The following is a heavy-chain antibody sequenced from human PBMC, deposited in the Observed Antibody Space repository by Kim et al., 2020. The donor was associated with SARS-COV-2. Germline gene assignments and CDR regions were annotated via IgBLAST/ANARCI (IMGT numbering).Heavy chain of an antibody. J-gene: IGHJ4*02. CDR1: GGSISTGGYY. Sequence: SETLSLTCTVSGGSISTGGYYWSWIRQHPGKGLEWIGHIYSSGSTYYSGATYYNPSLKSRVTISVDTSKNQFYLELSSVTAADTAVYYCAMDRVGYQYFDYWGQGTLVTVSS. CDR2: IYSSGSTYYSGAT. D-gene: IGHD3-22*01. CDR3: AMDRVGYQYFDY. V-gene: IGHV4-31*03.